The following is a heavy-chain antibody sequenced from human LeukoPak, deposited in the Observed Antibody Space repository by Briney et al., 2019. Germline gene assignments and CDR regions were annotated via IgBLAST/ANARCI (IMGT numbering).Heavy chain of an antibody. D-gene: IGHD3-10*01. Sequence: GGSLRLSCAASGFTFSSYAMSWVRQAPGKGLEWVSAISGSGGSTYYADSVKGRFTISRDNSKNTLYLQMNSLRAEDTAVYYCAKGREPRLRGVIIGPIDYWGQGTLVTVSS. CDR3: AKGREPRLRGVIIGPIDY. V-gene: IGHV3-23*01. J-gene: IGHJ4*02. CDR2: ISGSGGST. CDR1: GFTFSSYA.